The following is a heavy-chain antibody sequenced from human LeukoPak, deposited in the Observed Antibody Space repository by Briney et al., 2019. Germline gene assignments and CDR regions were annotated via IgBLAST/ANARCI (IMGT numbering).Heavy chain of an antibody. CDR2: INPDSGDT. J-gene: IGHJ4*02. D-gene: IGHD5-18*01. V-gene: IGHV1-2*02. Sequence: ASVKVSCKASGYTFIGDYMHWMRQAPGQGLEWMGWINPDSGDTEYAQKFQGRVTMTRDTSTSTAYMDLSRLTSDDTAVYYCARDRGYGYGNYSDYWGQGTLVTVSS. CDR1: GYTFIGDY. CDR3: ARDRGYGYGNYSDY.